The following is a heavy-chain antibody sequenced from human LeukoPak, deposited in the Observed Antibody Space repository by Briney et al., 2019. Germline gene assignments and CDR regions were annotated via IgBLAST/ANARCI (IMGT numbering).Heavy chain of an antibody. Sequence: SETLSLTCTVSGGSISSSSYYWGWIRQPPGKGLEWIGSIYYSGSTYYNPSLKSRVTISVDTSKNQFSLKLSSVTAADTAVYYCASPPSTSGAFDIWGQGTMVTVSS. CDR3: ASPPSTSGAFDI. CDR1: GGSISSSSYY. CDR2: IYYSGST. V-gene: IGHV4-39*07. D-gene: IGHD3-10*01. J-gene: IGHJ3*02.